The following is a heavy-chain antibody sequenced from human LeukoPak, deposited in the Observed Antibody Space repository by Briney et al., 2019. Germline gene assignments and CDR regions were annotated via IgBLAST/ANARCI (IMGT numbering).Heavy chain of an antibody. CDR3: AKDYGDYPGDY. CDR2: IYHSGST. V-gene: IGHV4-38-2*02. CDR1: GYSLSRGYY. Sequence: SETLSLTCTVSGYSLSRGYYWGWIRPPPRKGLGWIGRIYHSGSTYYNPSLKSRVTISVDTSKNQFSLKLSSVTAADTAVYYCAKDYGDYPGDYWGQGTLVTVSS. J-gene: IGHJ4*02. D-gene: IGHD4-17*01.